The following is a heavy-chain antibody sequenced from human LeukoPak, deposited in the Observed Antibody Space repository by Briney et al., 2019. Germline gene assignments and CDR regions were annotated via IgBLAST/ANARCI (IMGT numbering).Heavy chain of an antibody. CDR2: INSDGSST. J-gene: IGHJ4*02. CDR3: ARPGPAYGGDFDY. CDR1: GFTFSSYW. V-gene: IGHV3-74*01. D-gene: IGHD2-2*01. Sequence: GGSLRLSCAASGFTFSSYWMHWVRQAPGKGLVWVSRINSDGSSTSYADSVKGRFTISRDNAKNTLYLQMNSLRAEDTAVYYCARPGPAYGGDFDYWGQGTLVTVSS.